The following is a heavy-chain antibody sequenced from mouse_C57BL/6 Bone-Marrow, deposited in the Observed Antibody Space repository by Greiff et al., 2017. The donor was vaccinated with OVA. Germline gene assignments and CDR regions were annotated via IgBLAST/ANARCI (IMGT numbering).Heavy chain of an antibody. CDR2: ISGGGGNT. CDR3: AGEYMITAEAWFAY. V-gene: IGHV5-12*01. CDR1: GFTFSDYY. Sequence: EVKLVESGGGLVQPGGSLKLSCAASGFTFSDYYMYWVRQTPEKRLEWVAYISGGGGNTYYPDSVKGRFTISRDNAKHTLYLRMTRVKSEDTAMDYCAGEYMITAEAWFAYWGQGTLVTVSA. J-gene: IGHJ3*01. D-gene: IGHD2-4*01.